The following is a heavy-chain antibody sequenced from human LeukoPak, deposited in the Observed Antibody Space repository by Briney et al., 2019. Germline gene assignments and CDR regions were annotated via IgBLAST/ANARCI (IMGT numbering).Heavy chain of an antibody. Sequence: GRSLRLSCAASGFTFSSYAMHWVRQAPGKGLEWVAVIWYDGSNKYYADSVKGRFTISRDNSKNTLYLQMNSLRAEDTAVYYCARLSGSPHQYYFDYWGQGTLVTVSS. CDR1: GFTFSSYA. CDR3: ARLSGSPHQYYFDY. V-gene: IGHV3-33*08. J-gene: IGHJ4*02. CDR2: IWYDGSNK. D-gene: IGHD3-10*01.